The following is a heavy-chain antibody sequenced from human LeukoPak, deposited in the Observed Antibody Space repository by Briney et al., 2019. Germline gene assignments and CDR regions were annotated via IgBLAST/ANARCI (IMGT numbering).Heavy chain of an antibody. D-gene: IGHD3-22*01. Sequence: PGGSLRLSCAASGFTFSSYAMHWVRQAPGKGLEWVAVISYDGSNKYYADSVKGRFTISRDNSKNTLYLQMNSLRAEDTAVYYCARAMNYYDSSGYGSFQHWGQGTLVAVSS. CDR2: ISYDGSNK. J-gene: IGHJ1*01. CDR1: GFTFSSYA. CDR3: ARAMNYYDSSGYGSFQH. V-gene: IGHV3-30-3*01.